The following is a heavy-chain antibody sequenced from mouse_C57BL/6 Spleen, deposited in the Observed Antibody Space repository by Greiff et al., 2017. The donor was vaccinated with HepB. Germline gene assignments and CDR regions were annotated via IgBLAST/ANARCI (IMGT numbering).Heavy chain of an antibody. J-gene: IGHJ1*03. CDR3: ARHGGYYYGSSYGYFDV. D-gene: IGHD1-1*01. CDR2: FYPGSGSI. Sequence: VQLQQSGAELVKPGASVKLSCKASGYTFTEYTIHWVKQRSGQGLEWIGWFYPGSGSIKYNEKFKDKATLTADKSSSTVYMELSRLTSEDAAVYFCARHGGYYYGSSYGYFDVWGTGTTVTVSS. CDR1: GYTFTEYT. V-gene: IGHV1-62-2*01.